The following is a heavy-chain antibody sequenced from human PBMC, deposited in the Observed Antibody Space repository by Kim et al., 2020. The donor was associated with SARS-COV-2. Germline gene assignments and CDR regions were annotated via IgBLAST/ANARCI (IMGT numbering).Heavy chain of an antibody. Sequence: GGSLRLSCAASGFTFSSYGMHWVRQAPGKGLEWVAVIAYDGSNKYYADSVKGRFTISRDNSKNTLYLQMNSLRAEDTAVYYCARYEQQLVLRDGHFDYWGQGTLVTVSS. CDR1: GFTFSSYG. V-gene: IGHV3-33*05. CDR3: ARYEQQLVLRDGHFDY. J-gene: IGHJ4*02. CDR2: IAYDGSNK. D-gene: IGHD6-13*01.